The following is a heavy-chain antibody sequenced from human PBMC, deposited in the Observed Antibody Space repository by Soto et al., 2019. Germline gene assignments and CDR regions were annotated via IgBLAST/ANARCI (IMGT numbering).Heavy chain of an antibody. J-gene: IGHJ4*02. CDR2: IWYDGSNK. Sequence: QVQLVESGGGVVQPGRSLRLSCAASGFTFSSYGMHWVRQAPGKGLEWVAVIWYDGSNKYYADSVKGRFTISRDNSKNTLYLKMNSLRAEDTAVYYCARDPTVTTTGFDYWGQGTLVTVSS. V-gene: IGHV3-33*01. CDR3: ARDPTVTTTGFDY. D-gene: IGHD4-17*01. CDR1: GFTFSSYG.